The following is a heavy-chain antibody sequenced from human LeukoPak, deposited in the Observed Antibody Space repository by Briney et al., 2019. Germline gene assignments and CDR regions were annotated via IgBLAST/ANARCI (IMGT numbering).Heavy chain of an antibody. D-gene: IGHD3-22*01. J-gene: IGHJ4*02. Sequence: PGGSLRLSCAASGFTFSNYWMSWVRQAPGKGLEWVANIKQDRSEKYYVDSVKGRFTISRDNAKNSLYLQMNSLRAEDTAVYYCAKDPNYYDSSGYPYYFDYWGQGTLVTVSS. CDR3: AKDPNYYDSSGYPYYFDY. V-gene: IGHV3-7*03. CDR1: GFTFSNYW. CDR2: IKQDRSEK.